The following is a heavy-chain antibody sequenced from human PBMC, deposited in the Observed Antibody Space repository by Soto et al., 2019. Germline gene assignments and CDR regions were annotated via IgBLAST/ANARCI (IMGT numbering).Heavy chain of an antibody. J-gene: IGHJ3*02. Sequence: EVQLVESGGGLVHPGGSLRLSCEASGFAFGSSWMTWVRQAPGKGLEWVANIRKDGSARSYFDSVTGRFTISRDNAKNSLYLQMDSLRAEDTGLYFCARDVSPGSSSLYLDEFDIWGQGTMVTVSS. CDR1: GFAFGSSW. CDR2: IRKDGSAR. D-gene: IGHD6-13*01. CDR3: ARDVSPGSSSLYLDEFDI. V-gene: IGHV3-7*05.